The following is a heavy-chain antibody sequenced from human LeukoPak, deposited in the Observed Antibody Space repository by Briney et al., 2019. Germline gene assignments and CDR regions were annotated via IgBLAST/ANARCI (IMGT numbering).Heavy chain of an antibody. CDR1: GYTFTGYY. D-gene: IGHD3-22*01. CDR3: ARKAPHDTSGWYFDL. CDR2: INPSDGGA. J-gene: IGHJ2*01. V-gene: IGHV1-46*01. Sequence: GASVKVSCKASGYTFTGYYMHWVRQAPGQGLEWMGIINPSDGGASYAQKFQGRLTMSMDTSTSTLYMELSSLRSEDTAIYYCARKAPHDTSGWYFDLWGRGTLVTVSS.